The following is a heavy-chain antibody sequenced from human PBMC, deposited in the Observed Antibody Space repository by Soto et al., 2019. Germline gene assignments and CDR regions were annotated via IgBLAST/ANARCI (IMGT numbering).Heavy chain of an antibody. V-gene: IGHV1-69*13. CDR3: ARYSYGRPDYYGMDV. D-gene: IGHD5-18*01. J-gene: IGHJ6*02. CDR1: GGTFSSYA. Sequence: GASVKVSRKASGGTFSSYAISWVRQAPGQGLEWMGGIIPIFGTANYAQKFQGRVTITADESTSTAYMELSSLRSEDTAVYYCARYSYGRPDYYGMDVWGQGTTVTVSS. CDR2: IIPIFGTA.